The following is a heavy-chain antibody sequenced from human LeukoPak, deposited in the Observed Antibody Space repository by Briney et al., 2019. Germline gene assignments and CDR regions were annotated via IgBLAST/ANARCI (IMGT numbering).Heavy chain of an antibody. CDR2: IKNSGTPI. J-gene: IGHJ4*02. Sequence: PGGFLRLSCAASGFTFSSYTMNWVRQAPGKGLEWISYIKNSGTPIYYADSVKGQFTMSRDNAKNSLYLQMNSLRAEDTAVYYCVRDDNWSFDFWGQGTLVTVSS. CDR1: GFTFSSYT. CDR3: VRDDNWSFDF. D-gene: IGHD1-20*01. V-gene: IGHV3-48*01.